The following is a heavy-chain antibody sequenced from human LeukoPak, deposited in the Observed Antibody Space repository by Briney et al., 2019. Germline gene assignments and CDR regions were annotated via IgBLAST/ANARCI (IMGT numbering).Heavy chain of an antibody. CDR2: LSGSGGST. CDR3: AKVVEEGVVVAPNWFDP. Sequence: GGSLRLSCAASGFTFSSYAMSWVRPAPGKGLEWVSALSGSGGSTYYADSVKGRFTISRDNSKNTLYLQMNSLRAEDTAVYYCAKVVEEGVVVAPNWFDPWGQGTLVTVSS. V-gene: IGHV3-23*01. CDR1: GFTFSSYA. D-gene: IGHD2-15*01. J-gene: IGHJ5*02.